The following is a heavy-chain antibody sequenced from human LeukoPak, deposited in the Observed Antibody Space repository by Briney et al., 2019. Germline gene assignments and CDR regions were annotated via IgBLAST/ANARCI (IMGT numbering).Heavy chain of an antibody. J-gene: IGHJ4*02. Sequence: PGGSLRLSCVASGFIVSNNYMSWVRQAPGKGLEWVSVLYNAGTTDYADFVQGRFTASRDNTKNTWSLEMNSLRAEDTAVYYCVVGGSPGYWGQGTLVTVSS. D-gene: IGHD2-15*01. V-gene: IGHV3-53*01. CDR3: VVGGSPGY. CDR2: LYNAGTT. CDR1: GFIVSNNY.